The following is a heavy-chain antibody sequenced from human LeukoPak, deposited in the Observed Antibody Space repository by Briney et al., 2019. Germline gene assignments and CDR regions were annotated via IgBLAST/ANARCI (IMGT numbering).Heavy chain of an antibody. J-gene: IGHJ4*02. CDR1: GFTFSSYA. D-gene: IGHD4-17*01. CDR2: ISGSGGST. CDR3: AEMTTVTTFRVG. Sequence: GGSLRLSCAASGFTFSSYAMSWVRQAPGKGLEWVSAISGSGGSTYYADSVKGRFTISRDNSKNTLYLQMNSLRAEDTAVHYCAEMTTVTTFRVGWGQGTLVTVSS. V-gene: IGHV3-23*01.